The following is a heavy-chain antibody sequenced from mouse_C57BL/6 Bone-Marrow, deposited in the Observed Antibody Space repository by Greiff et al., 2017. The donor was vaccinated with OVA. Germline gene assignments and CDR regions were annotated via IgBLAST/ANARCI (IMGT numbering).Heavy chain of an antibody. CDR1: GYTFTSYG. Sequence: QVQLQQSGAELARPGASVKLSCKASGYTFTSYGISGRRQRTGQSLELIAEIYPRSGNTYYNEKFKGKATLTADKSSSTAYMELRSLTSEDSAVYFCASRSNYGAYWGQGTLVTVSA. CDR3: ASRSNYGAY. J-gene: IGHJ3*01. D-gene: IGHD2-5*01. CDR2: IYPRSGNT. V-gene: IGHV1-81*01.